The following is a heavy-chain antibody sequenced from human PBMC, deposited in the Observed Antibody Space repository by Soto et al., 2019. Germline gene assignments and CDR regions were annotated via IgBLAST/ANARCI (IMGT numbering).Heavy chain of an antibody. CDR1: GYTFTNYY. CDR3: ARGGQDFDTIGSFDY. V-gene: IGHV1-46*01. D-gene: IGHD3-16*01. CDR2: IRYSGATP. J-gene: IGHJ4*02. Sequence: QVQLVQSGAEVKRPGASVKVSCKASGYTFTNYYMHWVRQAPGQGLEWMGVIRYSGATPTYAQKFQGRVTMARHKSTSTGYGEVSSLTSEDKACYYCARGGQDFDTIGSFDYWGQGTLVTVSS.